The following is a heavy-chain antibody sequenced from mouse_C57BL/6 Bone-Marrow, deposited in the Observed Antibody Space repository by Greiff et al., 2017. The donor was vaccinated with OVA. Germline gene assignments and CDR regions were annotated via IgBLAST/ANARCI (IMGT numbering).Heavy chain of an antibody. J-gene: IGHJ3*01. CDR2: IDPTSGGT. CDR1: GYTFTSYW. Sequence: VQLQQPGAELVKPGASVKLSCKASGYTFTSYWMHWVKQRPGRGLEWIGRIDPTSGGTKSNEKFKSKATLTVDKPSSTAYMQLSSLTSEDSAVYYCARDYTPAGCAYWGQGTLVTVSA. V-gene: IGHV1-72*01. CDR3: ARDYTPAGCAY. D-gene: IGHD2-12*01.